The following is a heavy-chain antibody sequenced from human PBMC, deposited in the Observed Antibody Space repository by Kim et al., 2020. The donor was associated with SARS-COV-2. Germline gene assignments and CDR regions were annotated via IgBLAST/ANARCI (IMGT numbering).Heavy chain of an antibody. CDR3: ARDYYDSSGYYYYYYGLDV. CDR1: GYTFSRFG. V-gene: IGHV1-18*01. CDR2: ISASNGNT. D-gene: IGHD3-22*01. J-gene: IGHJ6*02. Sequence: ASVNVSCKASGYTFSRFGISWVQQAPGQGLEWMGWISASNGNTNYAEKFQGRVTMTTDTSASTAYMELRSLRSADTAAYYCARDYYDSSGYYYYYYGLDVWGQGTTVTVSS.